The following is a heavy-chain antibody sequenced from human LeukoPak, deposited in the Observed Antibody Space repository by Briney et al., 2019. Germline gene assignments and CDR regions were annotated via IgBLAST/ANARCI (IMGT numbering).Heavy chain of an antibody. J-gene: IGHJ3*02. CDR2: IFPSDSDTIT. Sequence: GESLKISCKGSGYSFTSYWIGWVRQMPGEGLEWMGIIFPSDSDTITRDSPSFQGQVTISADKSISTAFLQWSSLKASDTAMYYCAKSSPRGYGAFDIWGQGTMVTVSS. CDR3: AKSSPRGYGAFDI. V-gene: IGHV5-51*01. CDR1: GYSFTSYW. D-gene: IGHD2-15*01.